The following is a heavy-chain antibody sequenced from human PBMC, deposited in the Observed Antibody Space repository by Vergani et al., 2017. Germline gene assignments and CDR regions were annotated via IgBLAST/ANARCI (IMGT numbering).Heavy chain of an antibody. CDR1: GYSISSGYY. V-gene: IGHV4-38-2*02. Sequence: QVQLQESGPGLVKPSETLSLTCAVSGYSISSGYYWGWIRQPPGKGLEWIGSIFHSGSTYYNPSLESRVTISFDTSKNKFSLTVNSVTAADTAVYYYARDGDDSGWYRYFDLWGHGTLVAVSA. CDR3: ARDGDDSGWYRYFDL. D-gene: IGHD6-19*01. J-gene: IGHJ2*01. CDR2: IFHSGST.